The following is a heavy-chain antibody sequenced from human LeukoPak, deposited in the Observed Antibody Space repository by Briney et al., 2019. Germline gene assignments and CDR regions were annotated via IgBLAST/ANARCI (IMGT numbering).Heavy chain of an antibody. CDR3: ASLPIAAAGTPYYYYGMDV. CDR1: GGSISSGGYY. J-gene: IGHJ6*02. V-gene: IGHV4-31*03. Sequence: MSSQTLSLTCTVSGGSISSGGYYWSWIRQHPGKGLEWIGYIYYSGSTYYNPSLKSRVTISVDTSKNQFSLKLSSVTAADTAVYYCASLPIAAAGTPYYYYGMDVWGQGTTVTVSS. CDR2: IYYSGST. D-gene: IGHD6-13*01.